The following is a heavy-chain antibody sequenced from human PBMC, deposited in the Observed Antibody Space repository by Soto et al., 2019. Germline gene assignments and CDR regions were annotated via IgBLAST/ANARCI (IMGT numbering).Heavy chain of an antibody. CDR3: ARDKTEGLQFYYYYGMDV. Sequence: QVQLVQSGAEVKKPGSSVKVSCKASGGTFSSYAISWVRQAPGQGLEWLGGVIPIFGTANYPQKFQGRVTITADESTSTAYMELSSLRSEDTAVYYCARDKTEGLQFYYYYGMDVWGQGTTVTVSS. V-gene: IGHV1-69*01. CDR2: VIPIFGTA. D-gene: IGHD4-4*01. CDR1: GGTFSSYA. J-gene: IGHJ6*02.